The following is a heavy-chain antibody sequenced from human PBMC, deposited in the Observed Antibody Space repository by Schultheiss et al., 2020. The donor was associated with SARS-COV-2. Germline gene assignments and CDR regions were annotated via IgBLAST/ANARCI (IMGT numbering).Heavy chain of an antibody. Sequence: GGSLRLSCAASGFTFSSYSMNWVRQAPGKGLEWVSSISSSSSYIYYADSVKGRFTISRDNAKNSLYLQMNSLRAEDTAVYYCARAGGIAAPPRYYYYMDVWGKGTTVTVSS. CDR1: GFTFSSYS. CDR2: ISSSSSYI. CDR3: ARAGGIAAPPRYYYYMDV. J-gene: IGHJ6*03. V-gene: IGHV3-21*01. D-gene: IGHD6-6*01.